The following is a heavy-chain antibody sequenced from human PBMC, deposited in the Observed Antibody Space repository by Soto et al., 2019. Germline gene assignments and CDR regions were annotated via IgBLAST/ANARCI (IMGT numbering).Heavy chain of an antibody. D-gene: IGHD6-19*01. Sequence: EVQLVESGGGLVQPGGSLKLSCAASGFTFSGSAMHWVRQASGKGLEWVGRIRTKANSYGTAYAASVKGRFTISRDDSKNTAYLQMNSLKTEDTAVYYCTRLVEQGLEGLFDYCGQGTLVTVSS. V-gene: IGHV3-73*02. CDR3: TRLVEQGLEGLFDY. CDR1: GFTFSGSA. J-gene: IGHJ4*02. CDR2: IRTKANSYGT.